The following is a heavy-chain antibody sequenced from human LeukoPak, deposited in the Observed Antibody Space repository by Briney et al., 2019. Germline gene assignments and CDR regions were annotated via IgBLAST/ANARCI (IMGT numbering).Heavy chain of an antibody. CDR2: INHSGST. V-gene: IGHV4-34*01. Sequence: PGGSLRLSCAASGFTFSSYAMSWIRQPPGKGLEWIWEINHSGSTNYNPSLKSRVTISVDTSKNQFSLKLSSVTAADTAVYYCARGGHSEDYYDSSGLDYWGQGTLVTVSS. D-gene: IGHD3-22*01. J-gene: IGHJ4*02. CDR1: GFTFSSYA. CDR3: ARGGHSEDYYDSSGLDY.